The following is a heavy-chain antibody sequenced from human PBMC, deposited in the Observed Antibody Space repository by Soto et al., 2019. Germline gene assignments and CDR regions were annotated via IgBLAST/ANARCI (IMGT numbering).Heavy chain of an antibody. Sequence: QVQLQESGPGLVKPSETLSLTCTVSGGSISSYYWSWIRQPPGTGLEWIGYIYYSGSTNYNPSLKRLVTISIDTSKNQFSLNLGSVTAADTAVYYCAREDSSGCYRSRVYGMDVWGQGTTVTVSS. CDR2: IYYSGST. D-gene: IGHD6-19*01. CDR1: GGSISSYY. CDR3: AREDSSGCYRSRVYGMDV. J-gene: IGHJ6*02. V-gene: IGHV4-59*01.